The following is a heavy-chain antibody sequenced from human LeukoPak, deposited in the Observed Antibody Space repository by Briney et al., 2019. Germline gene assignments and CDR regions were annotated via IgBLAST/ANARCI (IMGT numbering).Heavy chain of an antibody. D-gene: IGHD4-17*01. J-gene: IGHJ4*02. V-gene: IGHV4-59*08. CDR3: ARDDGDYVDY. CDR2: IYYSGST. CDR1: GGSISSYY. Sequence: SETLSLTCPLSGGSISSYYWSWIRQPPGKGLEWIGYIYYSGSTNYNPSLKSRVTISVDTSKNQFSLKLSSVTAADTAVYYWARDDGDYVDYWGQGTLVTVSS.